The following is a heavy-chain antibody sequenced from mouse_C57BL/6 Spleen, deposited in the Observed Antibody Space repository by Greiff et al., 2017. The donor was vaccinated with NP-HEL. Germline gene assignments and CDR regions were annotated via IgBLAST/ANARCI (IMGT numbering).Heavy chain of an antibody. CDR1: GYTFTNYW. CDR2: IYTGGGYT. V-gene: IGHV1-63*01. D-gene: IGHD2-3*01. Sequence: VQLQQSGAELVRPGTSVKMSCKASGYTFTNYWIGWAKQRPGHGLEWIGDIYTGGGYTNYNEKFKGKATLTADKSSSTAYMQFSSLTSEDSAIYYCARRGDGYYFDYWGQGTTLTVSS. CDR3: ARRGDGYYFDY. J-gene: IGHJ2*01.